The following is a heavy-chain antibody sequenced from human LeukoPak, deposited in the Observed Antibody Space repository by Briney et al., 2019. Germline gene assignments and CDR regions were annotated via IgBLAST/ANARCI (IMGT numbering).Heavy chain of an antibody. CDR2: MNPNSGRR. CDR3: ARGLRSDY. Sequence: ASLKVSCKASGCIFTNHDINWVRQAPGHGREWMGWMNPNSGRRVYAQKFQGRVTMTRNSSINTASMELTSLRSDERAVYYCARGLRSDYWGQGTLVTVSS. V-gene: IGHV1-8*01. J-gene: IGHJ4*02. D-gene: IGHD3-16*02. CDR1: GCIFTNHD.